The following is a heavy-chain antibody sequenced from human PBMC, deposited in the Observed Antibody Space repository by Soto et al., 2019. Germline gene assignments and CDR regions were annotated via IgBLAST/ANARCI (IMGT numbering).Heavy chain of an antibody. Sequence: SETLSLTCTVSGGSISSYYWSWIRQPPGKGLEWIGYIYYSGSTNYNPSLKSRVTISVDTSKNQFSLKLSSVTAADTAVYYCARANFWSGTNWFDPWGQGTLGTVSS. J-gene: IGHJ5*02. CDR3: ARANFWSGTNWFDP. D-gene: IGHD3-3*01. CDR1: GGSISSYY. V-gene: IGHV4-59*01. CDR2: IYYSGST.